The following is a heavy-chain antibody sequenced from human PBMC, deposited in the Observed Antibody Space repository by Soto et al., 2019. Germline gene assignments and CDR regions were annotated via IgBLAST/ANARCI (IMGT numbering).Heavy chain of an antibody. D-gene: IGHD3-22*01. CDR3: ARQRKYYYDSSGRSGPDNWFDP. Sequence: PSETLSLTCTVSGGSISSSSYYWGWIRQPPGKGLEWIGSIYYSGSTYYNPSLKSRVTISVDTSKNQFSLKLSSVTAADTAVYYCARQRKYYYDSSGRSGPDNWFDPWGQGTLVTVPQ. CDR2: IYYSGST. V-gene: IGHV4-39*01. CDR1: GGSISSSSYY. J-gene: IGHJ5*02.